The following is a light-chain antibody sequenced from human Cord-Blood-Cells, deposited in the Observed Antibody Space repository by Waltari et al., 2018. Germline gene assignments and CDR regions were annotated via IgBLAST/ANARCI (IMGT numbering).Light chain of an antibody. CDR2: DVS. Sequence: QSALTKPASVSGSPGQSITLSFTGTSSDVGGYNYVSWYQQPPGKAPKLMIYDVSNRPSGVSNRFSGSKSGNTASLTISGLQAEDEADYYCSSYTSSSTLGVFGGGTKLTVL. CDR3: SSYTSSSTLGV. CDR1: SSDVGGYNY. J-gene: IGLJ2*01. V-gene: IGLV2-14*01.